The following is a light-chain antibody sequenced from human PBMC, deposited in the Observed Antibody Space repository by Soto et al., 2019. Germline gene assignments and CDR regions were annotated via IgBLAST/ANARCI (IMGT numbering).Light chain of an antibody. V-gene: IGKV1-5*01. CDR2: DAS. Sequence: DIPMTQSPSTLSASVGDRVTITCRASQSISSWLAWYQQKPGKAPKLLIYDASSLESGVPSRFSGSGSGTEFTLTISSLQPVDFATYYCQQYNSYSQTFGQGTKLEIK. CDR3: QQYNSYSQT. CDR1: QSISSW. J-gene: IGKJ2*01.